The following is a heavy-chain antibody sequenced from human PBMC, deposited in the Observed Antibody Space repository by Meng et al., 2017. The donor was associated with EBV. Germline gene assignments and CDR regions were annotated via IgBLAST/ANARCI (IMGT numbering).Heavy chain of an antibody. D-gene: IGHD2-15*01. CDR1: GSTVTSYD. J-gene: IGHJ5*02. CDR2: MNPNSGNT. CDR3: ARGRGVYCSGGSCYPGWFDP. V-gene: IGHV1-8*01. Sequence: HGRVLQMWVEVKKPGVSVKVSCKASGSTVTSYDINCVRQATGQGLGWMGWMNPNSGNTGYAQKFQCRVTKTRNTSISTAYMDLSSLRSEDKAVYYCARGRGVYCSGGSCYPGWFDPWGQGTLVTVSS.